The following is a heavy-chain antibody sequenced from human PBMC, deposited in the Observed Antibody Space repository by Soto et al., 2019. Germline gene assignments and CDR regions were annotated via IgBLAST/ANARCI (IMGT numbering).Heavy chain of an antibody. CDR1: GGTFSSYT. D-gene: IGHD2-2*01. V-gene: IGHV1-69*02. CDR3: ASQPPGAGIVVVPSYYDYMDV. Sequence: QVQLVQSGAEVKKPGSSVKVSCKASGGTFSSYTISWVRQAPGQGLEWMGRIIPNLGRANYAQKVQGRVTITADKSPSNAYMELSSLRSEDTAVYYGASQPPGAGIVVVPSYYDYMDVWGKGTTVTVSS. CDR2: IIPNLGRA. J-gene: IGHJ6*03.